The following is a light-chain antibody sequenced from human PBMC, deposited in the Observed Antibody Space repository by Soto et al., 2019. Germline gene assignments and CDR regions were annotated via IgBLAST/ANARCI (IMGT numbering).Light chain of an antibody. CDR1: DIATKS. CDR2: DDN. J-gene: IGLJ1*01. CDR3: QVWDSSSDHYV. Sequence: YELTQPPSVSVAPGQTARISCGGDDIATKSVHWSQQKPGQAPVLVVYDDNDRPSGIPERLSGSNSGDTATLTISRVEAGDEADYYCQVWDSSSDHYVFGSGTKVTVL. V-gene: IGLV3-21*02.